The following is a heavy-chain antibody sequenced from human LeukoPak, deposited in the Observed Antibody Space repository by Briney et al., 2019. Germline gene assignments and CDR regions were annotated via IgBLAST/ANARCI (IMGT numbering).Heavy chain of an antibody. D-gene: IGHD6-13*01. CDR2: IYSGGST. Sequence: PGGSLRLSCAASGFTFSDYSMTWVRQAPGKGLEWVALIYSGGSTQYADSVKGRFAISRDNSRNTLYLQMSSLRVEDTAVYYCARDPPGIAASVSGGWGQGILVTVSS. CDR1: GFTFSDYS. V-gene: IGHV3-23*03. J-gene: IGHJ4*02. CDR3: ARDPPGIAASVSGG.